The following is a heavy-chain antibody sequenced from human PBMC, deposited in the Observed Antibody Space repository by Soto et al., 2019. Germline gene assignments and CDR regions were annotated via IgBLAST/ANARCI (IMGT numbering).Heavy chain of an antibody. Sequence: GGALRLSCAASGFTFSSYSMNWVRQAPGKGLEWVSCISSSSSYIYYADSVKGRFTISRDNAKNSLYLQMNSLRAEDTAVYYCARVPLDHAFDIWGQGTMVTVSS. CDR2: ISSSSSYI. CDR1: GFTFSSYS. CDR3: ARVPLDHAFDI. V-gene: IGHV3-21*01. J-gene: IGHJ3*02. D-gene: IGHD1-1*01.